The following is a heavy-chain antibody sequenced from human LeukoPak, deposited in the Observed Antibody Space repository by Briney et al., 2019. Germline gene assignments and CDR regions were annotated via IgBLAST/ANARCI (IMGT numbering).Heavy chain of an antibody. D-gene: IGHD3-9*01. V-gene: IGHV3-33*01. CDR1: GFTFSKYG. CDR2: IRYDGSTE. J-gene: IGHJ4*02. CDR3: VRDTITYDIFTGSPDY. Sequence: GGSLRLSCGVSGFTFSKYGMHWVRQAPGKGGEGVSTIRYDGSTEYYADSVRGRFTISRDNSGNTLFLQMNSLGAEDAAVYYCVRDTITYDIFTGSPDYWGQGTLVIVSS.